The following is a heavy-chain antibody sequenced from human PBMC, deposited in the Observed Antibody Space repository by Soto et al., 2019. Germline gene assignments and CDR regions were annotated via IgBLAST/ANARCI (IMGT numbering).Heavy chain of an antibody. D-gene: IGHD2-15*01. Sequence: SLRLSCAASGFTFSSYAMSWVRQAPGKGLEWVSAISGSGGSTYYADSVKGRFTISRDNSKNTLYLQMNSLRAEDTAVYYCAKDMYSGGSGYYYYGMDVWGQGTTVTVSS. J-gene: IGHJ6*02. CDR1: GFTFSSYA. CDR3: AKDMYSGGSGYYYYGMDV. V-gene: IGHV3-23*01. CDR2: ISGSGGST.